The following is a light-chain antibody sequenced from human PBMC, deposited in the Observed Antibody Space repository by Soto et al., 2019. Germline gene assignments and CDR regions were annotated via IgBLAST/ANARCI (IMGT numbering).Light chain of an antibody. CDR3: QKYNSAPLT. V-gene: IGKV1-27*01. CDR1: QGIAPY. Sequence: DVQMTQSPSSLSAFVGDRVTITCRASQGIAPYLAWFQQKPGKVPKLLIYATSTLQSGVPPRFSCSGSGTDYTLTINSLQPEDVGTYYCQKYNSAPLTFGGGTKVEIK. J-gene: IGKJ4*01. CDR2: ATS.